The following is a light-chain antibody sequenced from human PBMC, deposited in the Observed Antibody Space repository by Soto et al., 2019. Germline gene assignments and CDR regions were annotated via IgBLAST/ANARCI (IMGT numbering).Light chain of an antibody. J-gene: IGKJ2*01. CDR2: DAS. CDR3: QQYNSYPYT. V-gene: IGKV1-5*01. Sequence: DIQMTQSPSTLSASVGDRVTITCRASQSISSWLAWYQQKPGKAPKLLIYDASSLQSGVPSRFSGIGSGTQFTLTISSLQPDDFATYYCQQYNSYPYTLGQWTKLEIK. CDR1: QSISSW.